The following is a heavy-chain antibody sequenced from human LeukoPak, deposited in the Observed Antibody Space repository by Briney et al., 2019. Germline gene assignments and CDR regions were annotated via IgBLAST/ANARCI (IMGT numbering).Heavy chain of an antibody. Sequence: PGGSLRLSCAASGFIFDDYAMYWVRQAPGKGLEWVSGISWNSRIIDYADSVKGRFTISRDNAKTSLFLQMSSLTTDDTAFYYCARLTGAASGTYYFDFWGQGTLVTVSS. CDR3: ARLTGAASGTYYFDF. CDR2: ISWNSRII. CDR1: GFIFDDYA. J-gene: IGHJ4*02. D-gene: IGHD1-26*01. V-gene: IGHV3-9*01.